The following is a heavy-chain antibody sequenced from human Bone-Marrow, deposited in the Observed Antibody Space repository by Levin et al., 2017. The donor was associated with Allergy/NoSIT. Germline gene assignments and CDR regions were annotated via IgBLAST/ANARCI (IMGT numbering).Heavy chain of an antibody. D-gene: IGHD3-16*01. Sequence: VASVKVSCETSGYYFISYYMHWVRQAPGQGLEWMGIFNPSDDDTRYAPKFQGRVTLTRDSSTDTVYLELTRLTSEDTAVYYCVRDQDEMSFGEYWGQGTLVIVSS. CDR1: GYYFISYY. J-gene: IGHJ4*02. CDR3: VRDQDEMSFGEY. V-gene: IGHV1-46*01. CDR2: FNPSDDDT.